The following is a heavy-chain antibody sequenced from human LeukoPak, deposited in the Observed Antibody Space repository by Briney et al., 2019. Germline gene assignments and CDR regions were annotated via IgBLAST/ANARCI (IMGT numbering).Heavy chain of an antibody. D-gene: IGHD3-16*01. V-gene: IGHV3-7*01. J-gene: IGHJ6*02. Sequence: GGSLRLSCAASGFAFRTHWMNWVRQAPGKGRELVANVNAEGGDTNYVYSVKGRFTISIDNAKNSLYLQMNSLRVEDTAVYYCARDGVPGGRDVWGQGTTVTVS. CDR1: GFAFRTHW. CDR3: ARDGVPGGRDV. CDR2: VNAEGGDT.